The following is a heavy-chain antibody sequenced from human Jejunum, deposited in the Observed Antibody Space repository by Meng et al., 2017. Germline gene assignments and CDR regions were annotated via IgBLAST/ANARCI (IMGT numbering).Heavy chain of an antibody. CDR1: GDPFTDYY. Sequence: LLQWGAGLLKPSETLSLTCTVYGDPFTDYYWTWIRQPPGKGLEWIGEIHHSGSTNYNPSLESRVTISRDTSKKQFSLRLSSVTAADTAVYYCARRIRGGSYLGWGQGTLVTVSS. V-gene: IGHV4-34*01. CDR3: ARRIRGGSYLG. J-gene: IGHJ4*02. D-gene: IGHD1-26*01. CDR2: IHHSGST.